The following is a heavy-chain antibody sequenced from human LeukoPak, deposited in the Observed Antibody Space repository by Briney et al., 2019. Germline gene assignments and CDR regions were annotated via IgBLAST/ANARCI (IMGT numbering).Heavy chain of an antibody. CDR2: IIPIFGTA. D-gene: IGHD2-15*01. V-gene: IGHV1-69*05. J-gene: IGHJ4*02. Sequence: GASVKVSYKASGGTFSSYAISWVRQAPGQGLEWMGRIIPIFGTANYAQKFQGRVTITTDESTSTAYMELSSLRSEDTAVYYCARASDCSGGSCPISYWGQGTLVTVSS. CDR1: GGTFSSYA. CDR3: ARASDCSGGSCPISY.